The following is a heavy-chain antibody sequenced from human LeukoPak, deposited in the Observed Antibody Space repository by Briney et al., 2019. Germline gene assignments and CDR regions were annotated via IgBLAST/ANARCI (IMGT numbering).Heavy chain of an antibody. CDR2: IIPIFGTA. CDR3: GSRHYDFWSGFDY. V-gene: IGHV1-69*13. D-gene: IGHD3-3*01. CDR1: GYTFTGYY. Sequence: SVKVSCKASGYTFTGYYMHWVRQAPGQGLEWMGGIIPIFGTANYAQKFQGRVTITADESTSTAYMELSSLRSEDTAVYYCGSRHYDFWSGFDYWGQGTLVTVSS. J-gene: IGHJ4*02.